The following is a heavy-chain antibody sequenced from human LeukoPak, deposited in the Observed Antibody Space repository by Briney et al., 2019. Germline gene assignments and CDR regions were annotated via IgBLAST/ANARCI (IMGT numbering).Heavy chain of an antibody. CDR3: ARGGYYGSGNDFRFDP. V-gene: IGHV4-59*01. CDR1: GGSISSYY. Sequence: SETLSLTCTVSGGSISSYYWSWIRQSPGKGLECIGYIHYTGSTNYNPSLKSRVTISVETSKNQFSLKLKSVSAADTAVYYCARGGYYGSGNDFRFDPWGQGTLVTVSS. D-gene: IGHD3-10*01. CDR2: IHYTGST. J-gene: IGHJ5*02.